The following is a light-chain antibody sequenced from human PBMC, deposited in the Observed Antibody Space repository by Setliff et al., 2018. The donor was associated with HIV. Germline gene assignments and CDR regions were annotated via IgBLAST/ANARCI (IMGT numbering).Light chain of an antibody. V-gene: IGLV1-47*01. J-gene: IGLJ1*01. CDR3: AAWNDRPTGIYV. CDR2: RND. CDR1: SSNIETHY. Sequence: QSVLTQPPSASGAPGQTVTISCSGSSSNIETHYVYWYQQFPGTAPKLLIYRNDQRPSGVPARFSGSKSGTSAALTISDLRAKDEAEYFCAAWNDRPTGIYVFGTGTKVTVL.